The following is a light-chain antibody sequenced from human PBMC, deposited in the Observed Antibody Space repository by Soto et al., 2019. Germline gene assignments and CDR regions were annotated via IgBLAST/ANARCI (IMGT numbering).Light chain of an antibody. CDR2: SSN. J-gene: IGLJ2*01. CDR3: AAWDDSLSGPV. Sequence: QPVLTQPPSASGTPGQRVTISCSGSRSNIGTNYVYWYQQLPGTAPKLLIYSSNKRPSGVPDRISGSKSGTSASLAISGLRSDDEANYYCAAWDDSLSGPVFGGGTKLTVL. V-gene: IGLV1-47*02. CDR1: RSNIGTNY.